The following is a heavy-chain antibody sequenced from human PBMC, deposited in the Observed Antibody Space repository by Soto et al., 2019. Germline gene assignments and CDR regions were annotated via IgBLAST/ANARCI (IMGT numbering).Heavy chain of an antibody. CDR3: AKPTQGPLLEPPYFDY. V-gene: IGHV3-23*01. CDR2: ISGSGGST. Sequence: EVQLLESGGGLVQPGGSLRLSCAASGFTFSSYAMSWVRQAPGKGLEWVSAISGSGGSTYYADSVKGRFTLSRDNSKNTLYLQMNSLRAEDTAVYYCAKPTQGPLLEPPYFDYWGQGTLVTVSS. CDR1: GFTFSSYA. J-gene: IGHJ4*02. D-gene: IGHD1-1*01.